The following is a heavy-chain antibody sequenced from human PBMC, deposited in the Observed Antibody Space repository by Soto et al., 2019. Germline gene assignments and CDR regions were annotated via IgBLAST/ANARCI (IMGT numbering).Heavy chain of an antibody. CDR2: TWYDGSNK. Sequence: PGGSLRLSCVATGITFSSYSMQWVRQAPGKSVEWVAGTWYDGSNKYYADSVMGRFTISRDNSKNTLYLQMTSLRVADTAIYYCAKSLVPAAIPHNSGMDVGDERNRVTVS. J-gene: IGHJ6*02. CDR1: GITFSSYS. CDR3: AKSLVPAAIPHNSGMDV. D-gene: IGHD2-2*02. V-gene: IGHV3-33*06.